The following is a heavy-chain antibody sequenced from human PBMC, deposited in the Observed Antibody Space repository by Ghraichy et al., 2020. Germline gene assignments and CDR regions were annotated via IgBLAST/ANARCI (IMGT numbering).Heavy chain of an antibody. J-gene: IGHJ5*02. CDR1: GFSLSTSGVG. CDR3: EHGDFRQYIMTNWFDP. D-gene: IGHD3-9*01. Sequence: SGPTLVKPTQTLTLTCTFSGFSLSTSGVGVGWIRQPPGKALEWLALIYWNDDKRYSPSLKSRVTITKDTSKNQVVLTMTNMDPVDTATYYCEHGDFRQYIMTNWFDPWGQGTLVTVSS. CDR2: IYWNDDK. V-gene: IGHV2-5*01.